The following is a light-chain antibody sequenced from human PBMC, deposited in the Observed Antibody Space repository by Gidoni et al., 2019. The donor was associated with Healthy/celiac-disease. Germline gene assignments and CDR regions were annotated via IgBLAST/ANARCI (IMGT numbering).Light chain of an antibody. Sequence: QSVLTQPPSASGTPVQLVTISCSGSSSNIGSNYVYWYQQRPGTAPKLLIYRNNQRPSGGPDRFSGSKSGTSASLAISGLRSEDEADYYCAAWDDSLSGVVFGGGTKLTVL. J-gene: IGLJ2*01. CDR2: RNN. V-gene: IGLV1-47*01. CDR3: AAWDDSLSGVV. CDR1: SSNIGSNY.